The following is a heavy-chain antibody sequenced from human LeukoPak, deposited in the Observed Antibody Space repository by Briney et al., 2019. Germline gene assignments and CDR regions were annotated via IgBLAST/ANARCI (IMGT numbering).Heavy chain of an antibody. Sequence: SETLSLTCTVSGGSISSGSYYWSWIRQPAGKGLEWIGRIYTSGSTNYNPSLKSRITISVDTSKNQFSLKLSSVTAADTAVYYCARLGVASVDVWGKGTTVTISS. CDR3: ARLGVASVDV. V-gene: IGHV4-61*02. CDR2: IYTSGST. D-gene: IGHD3-16*01. CDR1: GGSISSGSYY. J-gene: IGHJ6*04.